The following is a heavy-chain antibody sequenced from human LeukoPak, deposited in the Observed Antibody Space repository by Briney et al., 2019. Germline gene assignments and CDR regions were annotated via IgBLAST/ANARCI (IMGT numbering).Heavy chain of an antibody. CDR3: ARARYGSGSSDFDY. CDR1: GGSFSGYY. J-gene: IGHJ4*02. CDR2: IKHSGST. V-gene: IGHV4-34*01. D-gene: IGHD3-10*01. Sequence: PSETLSLTCAVYGGSFSGYYWSWIRQPPGKGLEWIGEIKHSGSTNYNPSLKSRVTISVDTSKNQFSLKLSSVTAADTAVYYCARARYGSGSSDFDYWGQGTLVTVSS.